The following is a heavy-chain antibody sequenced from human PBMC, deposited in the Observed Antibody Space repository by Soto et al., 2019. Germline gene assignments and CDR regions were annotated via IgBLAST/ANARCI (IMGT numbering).Heavy chain of an antibody. Sequence: QVQLVESGGGVVQPGRSLRLSCAASGFTFSTYGMHWVRQAPGKGLEWVAVIWYDGSNKYYADSVKGRFTISRDNSKNTLYLQMSSLRDEETAVYYCAKDFSTQSVAVAGDYWGQGTRVTFSS. CDR3: AKDFSTQSVAVAGDY. CDR2: IWYDGSNK. J-gene: IGHJ4*02. V-gene: IGHV3-33*06. D-gene: IGHD6-19*01. CDR1: GFTFSTYG.